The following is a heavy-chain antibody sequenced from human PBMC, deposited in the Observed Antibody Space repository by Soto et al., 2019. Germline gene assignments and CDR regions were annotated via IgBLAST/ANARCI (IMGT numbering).Heavy chain of an antibody. CDR2: IIPLLDIA. Sequence: QVQLVQSGAEVKKPGSSVRVSCKASGDTFNSQTFSWVRQAPGQGLEWMGRIIPLLDIANYAQKFQGRLTLSADTSTTTDHMELSSLRSEDTATYYCATFYSGTWGQGTLVTVSA. D-gene: IGHD1-26*01. CDR1: GDTFNSQT. CDR3: ATFYSGT. J-gene: IGHJ4*02. V-gene: IGHV1-69*02.